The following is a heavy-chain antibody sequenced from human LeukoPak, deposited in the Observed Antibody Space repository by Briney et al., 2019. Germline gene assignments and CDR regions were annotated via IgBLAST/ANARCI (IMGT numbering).Heavy chain of an antibody. V-gene: IGHV1-2*06. Sequence: GASVKVSCKASGYTFTGYYMHWVRQAPGQGLEWMGRINPNSGGTNYAQKFQGRVTMTRDTSISTAYMELSRLRSDDTAVDYCASSGTDIVVVPAAIEGLDYWGQGTLVTVSS. CDR1: GYTFTGYY. CDR2: INPNSGGT. J-gene: IGHJ4*02. D-gene: IGHD2-2*02. CDR3: ASSGTDIVVVPAAIEGLDY.